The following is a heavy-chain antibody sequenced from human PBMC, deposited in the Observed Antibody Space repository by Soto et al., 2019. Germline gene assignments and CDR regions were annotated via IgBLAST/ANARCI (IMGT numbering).Heavy chain of an antibody. CDR2: ISSSGSTI. D-gene: IGHD2-15*01. CDR3: AREGILRSLH. J-gene: IGHJ4*02. Sequence: PGGSLRLSCAASGFTFSSYEMNWVRQAPGKGLEWVSYISSSGSTIYYADSVKGRFTISRDNAKNSLYLQMNSLRAEDTAVYFCAREGILRSLHWGQGTLVTVSS. V-gene: IGHV3-48*03. CDR1: GFTFSSYE.